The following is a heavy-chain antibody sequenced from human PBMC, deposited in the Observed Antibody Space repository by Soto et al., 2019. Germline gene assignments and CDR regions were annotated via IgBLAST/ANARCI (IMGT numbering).Heavy chain of an antibody. J-gene: IGHJ6*02. CDR1: GGTFSSYA. V-gene: IGHV1-69*13. D-gene: IGHD2-21*02. CDR3: AREHIVVVTDIYYYYYGMDV. Sequence: ASVKVSCKASGGTFSSYAISWVRQAPGQGLEWMGGIIPIFGTANYAQKFQGRVTITADESTSTAYMELSSLRSEDTAVYYCAREHIVVVTDIYYYYYGMDVWGQGTTVTVSS. CDR2: IIPIFGTA.